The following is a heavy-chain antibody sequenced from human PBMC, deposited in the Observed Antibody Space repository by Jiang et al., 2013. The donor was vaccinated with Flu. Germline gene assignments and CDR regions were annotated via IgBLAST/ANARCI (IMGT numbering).Heavy chain of an antibody. Sequence: SPSFQGQVTISADKSISTAYLQWSSLKASDTAMYYCARKVHGSAATEYFQHWGQGTLVTVSS. CDR3: ARKVHGSAATEYFQH. D-gene: IGHD1-26*01. V-gene: IGHV5-51*01. J-gene: IGHJ1*01.